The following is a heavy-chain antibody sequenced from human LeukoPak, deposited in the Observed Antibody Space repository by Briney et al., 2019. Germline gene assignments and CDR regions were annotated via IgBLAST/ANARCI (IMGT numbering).Heavy chain of an antibody. V-gene: IGHV3-30*03. J-gene: IGHJ4*02. CDR3: ARNSGSNGLFDY. CDR1: GFTFSSYP. Sequence: GGSLRLSCAASGFTFSSYPLNWVRQAPGKGLEWVAVISYDGSNKYYTDSVKGRFTISRDNSKNTLYLQMNSLRAEDTAVYYCARNSGSNGLFDYWGQGTLVTVSS. D-gene: IGHD1-26*01. CDR2: ISYDGSNK.